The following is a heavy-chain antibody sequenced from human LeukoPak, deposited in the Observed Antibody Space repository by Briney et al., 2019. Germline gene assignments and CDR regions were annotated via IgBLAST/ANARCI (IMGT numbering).Heavy chain of an antibody. J-gene: IGHJ4*02. CDR2: IYYSGST. D-gene: IGHD3-9*01. CDR1: GYSISSGYY. CDR3: ARDQSDILTGYYRPGDFDY. V-gene: IGHV4-38-2*02. Sequence: PSETLSLTCTVSGYSISSGYYWGWIRQPPGKGLQWIGCIYYSGSTYYKPSLKSRVSISVDTSKNQFSLKLSSVTAADTAVYYCARDQSDILTGYYRPGDFDYWGQGTLITVSS.